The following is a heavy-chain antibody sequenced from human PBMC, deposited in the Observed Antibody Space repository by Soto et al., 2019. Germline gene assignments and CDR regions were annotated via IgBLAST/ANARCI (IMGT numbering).Heavy chain of an antibody. CDR1: GYSFTSYW. CDR2: IDPSDSYT. CDR3: TRYSGFNGAHRKSDLDD. J-gene: IGHJ6*02. V-gene: IGHV5-10-1*01. Sequence: GASVKISCKGSGYSFTSYWISWVRQMAGKGLAWMGRIDPSDSYTNYSPSFQGHVTISADKSISTAYLQWSSLKAPDTAMYYCTRYSGFNGAHRKSDLDDWGPGTTVTVS. D-gene: IGHD2-21*01.